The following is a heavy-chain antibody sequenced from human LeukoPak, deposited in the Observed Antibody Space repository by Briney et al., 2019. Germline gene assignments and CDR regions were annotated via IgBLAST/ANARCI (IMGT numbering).Heavy chain of an antibody. D-gene: IGHD2-15*01. CDR3: AARRVGRYYFDY. CDR1: GFTFDDHA. V-gene: IGHV3-9*01. CDR2: ISWNSGSI. Sequence: PGRSLRLSCAASGFTFDDHAMHWVRQAPGKGLEWVSGISWNSGSIGYADSVKGRFTISRDNAKNSLYLQMNSLRAEDTALYYCAARRVGRYYFDYWGQGTLVTVSS. J-gene: IGHJ4*02.